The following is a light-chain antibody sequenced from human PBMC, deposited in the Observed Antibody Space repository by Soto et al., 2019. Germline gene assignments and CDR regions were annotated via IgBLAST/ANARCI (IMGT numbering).Light chain of an antibody. CDR2: GAS. Sequence: EIVMTQSPATLSVSPGERATLSCRASQSVSSNLAWYQQKPGQAPRLLIYGASTRATGIPARFSGSGSGTEFPLTISSLQSEDFAVSYCQHSNNWPRTFGQGTKVEIK. J-gene: IGKJ1*01. CDR3: QHSNNWPRT. V-gene: IGKV3-15*01. CDR1: QSVSSN.